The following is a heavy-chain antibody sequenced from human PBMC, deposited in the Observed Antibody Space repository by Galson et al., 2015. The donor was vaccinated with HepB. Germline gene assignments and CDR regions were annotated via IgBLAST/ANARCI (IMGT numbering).Heavy chain of an antibody. V-gene: IGHV1-18*01. CDR1: RYRCTSTG. Sequence: SMHASYKADRYRCTSTGIGGVQQGSRDAVECIGWIGTYIGNTHYAQKLLDRVTMTTDTSTTTAYMELRSLRSDDTAVYYCVRDKDHAFDIWGQGTMVAVSS. CDR2: IGTYIGNT. J-gene: IGHJ3*02. CDR3: VRDKDHAFDI.